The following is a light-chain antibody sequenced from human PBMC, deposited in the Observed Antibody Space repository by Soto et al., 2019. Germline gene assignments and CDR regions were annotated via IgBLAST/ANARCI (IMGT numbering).Light chain of an antibody. CDR2: EVS. Sequence: QSVLTQPASVSGSPGQSITLSCTGTSSDFGGYKFVSWYQQYPGKAPKLLIYEVSYRSSGVSDRFSGSKSGNTASLTISGLQAEDEAYYYCSSFSGRTTMFGGGTKVTVL. CDR1: SSDFGGYKF. V-gene: IGLV2-14*01. J-gene: IGLJ3*02. CDR3: SSFSGRTTM.